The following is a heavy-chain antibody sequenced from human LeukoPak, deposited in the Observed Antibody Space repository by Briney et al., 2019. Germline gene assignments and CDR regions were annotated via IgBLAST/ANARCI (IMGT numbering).Heavy chain of an antibody. Sequence: ASVKVSCKASGGTFSSYAISWVRQAPGQGLEWMGGIIPIFGTANYAQKFQGRVTITADESTSTAYMELSSLRSEDTAEYYCARDATKQLVPYFDYWGQGTLVSVSS. D-gene: IGHD6-13*01. CDR1: GGTFSSYA. CDR2: IIPIFGTA. V-gene: IGHV1-69*13. CDR3: ARDATKQLVPYFDY. J-gene: IGHJ4*02.